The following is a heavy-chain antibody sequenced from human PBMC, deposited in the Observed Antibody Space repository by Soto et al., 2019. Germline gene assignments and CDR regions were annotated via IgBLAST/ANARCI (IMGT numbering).Heavy chain of an antibody. Sequence: QVQLVQSGAEVKKPGASVKVSCKASGYTFTSYAISWVRQAPGQGLEWMGWISAYNGNTNYAQKLQGRVTMTTDTPTSTAYMELRSRRSEGTALYYCAGDAPPADYGGQGTLVTVSS. CDR3: AGDAPPADY. CDR2: ISAYNGNT. V-gene: IGHV1-18*01. CDR1: GYTFTSYA. J-gene: IGHJ4*02.